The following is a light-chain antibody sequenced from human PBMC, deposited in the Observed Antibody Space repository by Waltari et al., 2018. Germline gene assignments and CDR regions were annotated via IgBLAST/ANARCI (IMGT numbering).Light chain of an antibody. CDR1: PSDIGTYNF. J-gene: IGLJ3*02. CDR2: DVN. Sequence: QSALTHPASVSGSPGQSLTISCAGTPSDIGTYNFVAWYQQLPGKVPKLIFYDVNKRPSGVSNRFSGSKSGNTASLTISGLLAEDEADYYCASYTTSYTWVFGGGTRLAVL. CDR3: ASYTTSYTWV. V-gene: IGLV2-14*03.